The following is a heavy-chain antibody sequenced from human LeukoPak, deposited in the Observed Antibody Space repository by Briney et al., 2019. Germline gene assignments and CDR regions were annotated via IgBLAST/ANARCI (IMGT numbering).Heavy chain of an antibody. J-gene: IGHJ3*02. V-gene: IGHV4-59*01. D-gene: IGHD3-10*01. CDR2: IYYSGST. Sequence: SETLSLTCTVSGGSISSYCWSWIRQPPGKGLEWIGYIYYSGSTNYNPSLKSRVTISVDTSKNQFSLKLSSVTAADTAVYYCASSGSGGAFDIWGQGTMVTVSS. CDR3: ASSGSGGAFDI. CDR1: GGSISSYC.